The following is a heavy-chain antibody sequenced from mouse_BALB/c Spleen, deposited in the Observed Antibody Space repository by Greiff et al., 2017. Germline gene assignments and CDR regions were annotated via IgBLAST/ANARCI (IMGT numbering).Heavy chain of an antibody. CDR1: GYSFTSYY. CDR3: ARGLRLPYFDY. D-gene: IGHD1-2*01. Sequence: VQLKESGPKLVKPGASVKISCKASGYSFTSYYIHWVKQRPEQGLEWIGRIDPANGNTKYDPKFQGKATITADTSSNTAYLQLSSLTSEDTAVYYCARGLRLPYFDYWGQGTTLTVSS. V-gene: IGHV14-3*02. CDR2: IDPANGNT. J-gene: IGHJ2*01.